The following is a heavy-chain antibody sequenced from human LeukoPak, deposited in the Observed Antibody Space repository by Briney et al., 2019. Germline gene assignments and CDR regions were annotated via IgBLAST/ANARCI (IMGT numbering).Heavy chain of an antibody. Sequence: GGSLRLSCAASGFTFSSYGMHWVRQAPGKGLEWVAFIRYDGSNKYYADSVKGRFTISRDNSKNTLYLQMNSLRAEDTAVYYCAKDPRNSSGWYGTHYFDYWGQGTLVTVSS. CDR2: IRYDGSNK. V-gene: IGHV3-30*02. CDR3: AKDPRNSSGWYGTHYFDY. D-gene: IGHD6-19*01. CDR1: GFTFSSYG. J-gene: IGHJ4*02.